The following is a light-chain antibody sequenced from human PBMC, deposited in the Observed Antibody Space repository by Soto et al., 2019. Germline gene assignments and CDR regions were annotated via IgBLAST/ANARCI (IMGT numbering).Light chain of an antibody. J-gene: IGKJ1*01. CDR1: QDVMYD. CDR2: GAS. CDR3: QQYRSWPRT. Sequence: EIVLTQPPATLSVSPGGRATLSCRASQDVMYDLAWYQQEPGQATRLLVYGASTRATDAPPRFRGSGSGTEFSLTISSLQSEDFATYYCQQYRSWPRTFGQGTKVDIK. V-gene: IGKV3-15*01.